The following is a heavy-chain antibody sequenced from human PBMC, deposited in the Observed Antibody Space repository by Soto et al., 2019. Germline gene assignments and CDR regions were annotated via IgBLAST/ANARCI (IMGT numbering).Heavy chain of an antibody. Sequence: PXETLALTFAVCGGCFSGYYWSWIRQPPGKGLEWIGEINHSGSTNYNPSLKSRVTISVDTSKNQFSLKLSSVTAADTAVYYCARSSYSSGWYPRNSYGMDVWGQGTTVTVSS. CDR3: ARSSYSSGWYPRNSYGMDV. CDR2: INHSGST. J-gene: IGHJ6*02. D-gene: IGHD6-19*01. CDR1: GGCFSGYY. V-gene: IGHV4-34*01.